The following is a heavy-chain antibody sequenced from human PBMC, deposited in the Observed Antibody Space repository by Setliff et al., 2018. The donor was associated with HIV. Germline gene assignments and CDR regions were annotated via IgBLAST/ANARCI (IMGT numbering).Heavy chain of an antibody. CDR1: GGSISNYY. CDR3: VREDNGWYYFDY. Sequence: SETLSLTCTVSGGSISNYYWSWIRQPPGKGLEWIGYIYYSGSTNYNPSLKSRVTISIDTSKNQFSLKLSSVTAADTAVYYCVREDNGWYYFDYWGQGTLVTVSS. J-gene: IGHJ4*02. CDR2: IYYSGST. V-gene: IGHV4-59*12. D-gene: IGHD6-19*01.